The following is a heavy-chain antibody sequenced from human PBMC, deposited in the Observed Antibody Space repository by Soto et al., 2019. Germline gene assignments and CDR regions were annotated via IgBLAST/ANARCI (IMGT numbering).Heavy chain of an antibody. D-gene: IGHD1-26*01. CDR2: ISGSGGST. CDR1: GFTFDDYT. J-gene: IGHJ4*02. Sequence: EVQLVESGGVVVQPGGSLRLSCAASGFTFDDYTMHWVRQAPGKGLEWVSAISGSGGSTYYADSVKGRFTISRDNSKNTLYLQMNSLRAEDTAVYYCAWIRGSYSWGQGTLVTVSS. V-gene: IGHV3-23*04. CDR3: AWIRGSYS.